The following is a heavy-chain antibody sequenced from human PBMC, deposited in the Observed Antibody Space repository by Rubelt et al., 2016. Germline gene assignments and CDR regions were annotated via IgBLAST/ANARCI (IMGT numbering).Heavy chain of an antibody. D-gene: IGHD6-19*01. J-gene: IGHJ5*02. CDR2: VLGDGSRT. CDR1: GFSFRTYA. CDR3: AKDPNSSGWYPSWWCDP. Sequence: YESGGGLVQPGGSLRLSCAASGFSFRTYAMSWVRQAPGKGLEWVSGVLGDGSRTYYPDSVKGRFTISRDNSKNTLYLQMNSLRAEDTAVYYCAKDPNSSGWYPSWWCDPWGQGTLVTVSS. V-gene: IGHV3-23*01.